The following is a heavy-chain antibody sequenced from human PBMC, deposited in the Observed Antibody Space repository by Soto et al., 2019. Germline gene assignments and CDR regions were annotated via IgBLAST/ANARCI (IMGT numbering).Heavy chain of an antibody. CDR3: SGCSGGACHQNYGMDV. D-gene: IGHD2-15*01. CDR1: GFTFSSCT. Sequence: EVHLVESGGGLVKPGGSLRLSCAVSGFTFSSCTRNWVRQAPGKGLEWVSSISPSTSHIYYADSAKGRFTISRDNAKNSLFLQMYSLRAEDTAVYYCSGCSGGACHQNYGMDVWGQGTTVTVSS. J-gene: IGHJ6*02. CDR2: ISPSTSHI. V-gene: IGHV3-21*01.